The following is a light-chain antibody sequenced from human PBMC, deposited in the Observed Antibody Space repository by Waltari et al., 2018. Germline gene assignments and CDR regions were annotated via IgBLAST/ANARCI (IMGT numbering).Light chain of an antibody. CDR2: DAS. CDR1: QGISSY. V-gene: IGKV3-11*01. Sequence: ETVLTQAPATLSLSPGERATLSCRASQGISSYLAWYQQQPVQAPRLLIYDASNRATGVPARFSGSGSGTDFTLIISSLEPEDFAVYYCHQRANWPGTFGQGTKVEIK. CDR3: HQRANWPGT. J-gene: IGKJ1*01.